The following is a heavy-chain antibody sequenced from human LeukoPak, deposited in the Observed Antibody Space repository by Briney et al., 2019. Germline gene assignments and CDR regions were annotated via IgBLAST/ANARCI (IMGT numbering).Heavy chain of an antibody. V-gene: IGHV4-34*01. CDR2: INHSGST. CDR3: ASGGCSSTSCNLYNWFDP. D-gene: IGHD2-2*01. Sequence: PSETLSLTCAVYGGSFSGYYWSWIRQPPGKGLEWIGEINHSGSTNYNPSLKSRVTISVDTSKNQFSLKLSSVTAADTAVYYCASGGCSSTSCNLYNWFDPWGQGTLVTVSS. CDR1: GGSFSGYY. J-gene: IGHJ5*02.